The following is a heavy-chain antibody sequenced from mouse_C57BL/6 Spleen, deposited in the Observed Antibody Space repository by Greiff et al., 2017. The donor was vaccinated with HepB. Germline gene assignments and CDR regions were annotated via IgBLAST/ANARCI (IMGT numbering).Heavy chain of an antibody. CDR2: IYPSDSET. V-gene: IGHV1-61*01. CDR1: GYTFTSYW. CDR3: ARDYGRRFDY. J-gene: IGHJ2*01. Sequence: QVQLQQPGAELVRPGSSVKLSCKASGYTFTSYWMEWVKQRPGQGLEWIGNIYPSDSETHYNQKFKDKATLTVDKSSSTAYMQLSSLTSEDSAVYYCARDYGRRFDYWGQGTTLTVSS. D-gene: IGHD1-1*01.